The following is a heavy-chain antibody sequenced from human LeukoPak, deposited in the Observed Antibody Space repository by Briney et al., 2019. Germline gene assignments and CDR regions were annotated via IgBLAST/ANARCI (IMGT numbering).Heavy chain of an antibody. V-gene: IGHV4-38-2*02. CDR3: ARDTAAQGFDY. CDR1: GYSISSGYY. Sequence: SETLSLTCTVSGYSISSGYYWGWIRQPPGKGLEWIGSIYHSGSTYYNPSLKSRVTISVDTSKNQFSLKLGSVTAADTAVYYCARDTAAQGFDYWGQGTLVTVSS. CDR2: IYHSGST. J-gene: IGHJ4*02.